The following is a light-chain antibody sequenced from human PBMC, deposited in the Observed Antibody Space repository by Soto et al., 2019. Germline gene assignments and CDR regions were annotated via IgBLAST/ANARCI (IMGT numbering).Light chain of an antibody. CDR2: GTS. J-gene: IGKJ1*01. CDR3: QQYADSPRT. CDR1: QSISSPY. Sequence: EIVLTQAPGTLSLSPGERATLSCRASQSISSPYLAWYQQKPGQAPRLLIYGTSTGATGIPDRFSGSGSGTDFTLTINRLEPEDFAVYYCQQYADSPRTFGQGTKV. V-gene: IGKV3-20*01.